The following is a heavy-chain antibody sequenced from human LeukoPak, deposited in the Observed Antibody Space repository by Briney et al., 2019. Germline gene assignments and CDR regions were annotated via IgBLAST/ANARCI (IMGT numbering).Heavy chain of an antibody. V-gene: IGHV3-23*01. J-gene: IGHJ3*02. CDR1: GFTFSSYA. D-gene: IGHD7-27*01. CDR3: AKENDWGSREHDAFDI. CDR2: ISGSGGST. Sequence: GGSLRLSCAASGFTFSSYAMSWVRQAPGKGLEWVSAISGSGGSTYYADSVKGRFTISRDNSKSTLYLQMNSLRAEDTGVYYCAKENDWGSREHDAFDIWGQGTMVTVSS.